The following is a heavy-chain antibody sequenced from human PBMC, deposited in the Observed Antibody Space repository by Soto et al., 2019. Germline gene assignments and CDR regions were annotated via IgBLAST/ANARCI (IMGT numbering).Heavy chain of an antibody. D-gene: IGHD6-6*01. V-gene: IGHV4-59*08. CDR2: IYYSGST. CDR3: ARIAARRGKGLDY. CDR1: GGSISSYY. J-gene: IGHJ4*02. Sequence: PSETLSLTCTVSGGSISSYYWSWIRQPPGKGLEWIGYIYYSGSTNYNPSLKSRVTISVDTSKNQFSLKLSSVTAADTAVYYCARIAARRGKGLDYWGQGTLVTISS.